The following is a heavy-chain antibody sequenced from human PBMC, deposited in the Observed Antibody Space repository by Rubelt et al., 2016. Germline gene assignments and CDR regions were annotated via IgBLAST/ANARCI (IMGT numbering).Heavy chain of an antibody. D-gene: IGHD3-16*01. CDR3: ARGGGDFDY. CDR2: LYSGGST. CDR1: GLTVSSNY. Sequence: EVQLVESGGGLVKPGGSLRLSCAASGLTVSSNYMSWVRQAPGKGLEWVSVLYSGGSTYYADSVKGRFTISRDDSKNTLYLQRNSLRAGDTAVYYCARGGGDFDYWGQGTLVTVSS. V-gene: IGHV3-53*01. J-gene: IGHJ4*02.